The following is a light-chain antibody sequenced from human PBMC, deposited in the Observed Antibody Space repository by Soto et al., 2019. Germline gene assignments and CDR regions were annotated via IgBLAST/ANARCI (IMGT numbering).Light chain of an antibody. CDR3: QSYDSSLTRV. V-gene: IGLV1-40*01. Sequence: QSVLTQSPSVSGAPGQGVTISCTGSSSNIGAGYDVHWYQQVPGTAPKLLIYGTFNRPSGVPDRFSGSKSGTSASLAITGLQAEDEADYYCQSYDSSLTRVFGGGTKVTVL. J-gene: IGLJ3*02. CDR1: SSNIGAGYD. CDR2: GTF.